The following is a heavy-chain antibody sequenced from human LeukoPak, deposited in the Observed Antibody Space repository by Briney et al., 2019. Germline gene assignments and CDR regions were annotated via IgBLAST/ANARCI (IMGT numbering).Heavy chain of an antibody. V-gene: IGHV2-26*01. Sequence: ESGPALVKPTETLTLTCTVSGFSLSNSRMGVSWIRQPPGKAPEWLAHIFSNDEKSYSTSLKSRLTISKDTSKSQVVLIMTNMDPVDTATYYCARDLRTYYYDSSAYYSDYWGQGTLVTVSS. CDR3: ARDLRTYYYDSSAYYSDY. CDR1: GFSLSNSRMG. CDR2: IFSNDEK. J-gene: IGHJ4*02. D-gene: IGHD3-22*01.